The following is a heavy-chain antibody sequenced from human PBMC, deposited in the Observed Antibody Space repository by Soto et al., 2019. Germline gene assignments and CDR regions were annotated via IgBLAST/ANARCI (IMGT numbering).Heavy chain of an antibody. CDR2: ISESGHHT. D-gene: IGHD3-16*02. CDR1: GFPSSTYA. J-gene: IGHJ2*01. V-gene: IGHV3-23*01. CDR3: TKSDGCGGGACYTGTYYYFDV. Sequence: DVQLLESGGGLVEPGGSLTLSCAASGFPSSTYALNWVRQAPGKGPEWVSTISESGHHTRYADSVKGRFTISRDKSKNTLSLQMSRLRVDDTAIYCCTKSDGCGGGACYTGTYYYFDVWGRGTLVTVSS.